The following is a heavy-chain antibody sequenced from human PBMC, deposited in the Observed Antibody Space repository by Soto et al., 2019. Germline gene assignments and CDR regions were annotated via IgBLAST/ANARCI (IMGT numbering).Heavy chain of an antibody. Sequence: GGSLSLSCAASGFTITSYSMSWVRQAPGKGLEWVSAISGSGGSTYYADSVKGRFTISRDNSKNTLYLQMNSLRAEDTAVYYCAQGGSTRPCDPWGQGTLVTVSS. CDR3: AQGGSTRPCDP. V-gene: IGHV3-23*01. J-gene: IGHJ5*02. CDR1: GFTITSYS. D-gene: IGHD2-2*01. CDR2: ISGSGGST.